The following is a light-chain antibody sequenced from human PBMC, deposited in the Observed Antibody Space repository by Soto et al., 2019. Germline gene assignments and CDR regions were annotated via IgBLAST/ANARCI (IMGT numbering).Light chain of an antibody. J-gene: IGKJ1*01. V-gene: IGKV1-27*01. CDR3: QKYNSAPRT. Sequence: DIQMTQSPSSLSASVGDRVTITSRASQSISSYLNWYQQKPGKVPKLLIYAASTLQSGVPSRFSGSGSGTDFTLTISSLQPEDVATYYCQKYNSAPRTFGQGTKVDI. CDR1: QSISSY. CDR2: AAS.